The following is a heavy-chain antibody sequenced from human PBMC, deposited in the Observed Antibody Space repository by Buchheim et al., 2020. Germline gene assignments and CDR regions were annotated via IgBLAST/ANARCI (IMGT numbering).Heavy chain of an antibody. CDR2: INPISDTP. CDR3: ARGPDQGYYDSSGYFVPDDY. Sequence: QVQLVQSGPEVKKPGSSVKLSCKASGGTFNNYAISWVRQAPGQGLEWMGIINPISDTPNYAQKFQVRVTITADESTNTLYMEMSSLRSEDTAVYYCARGPDQGYYDSSGYFVPDDYWGQGTL. D-gene: IGHD3-22*01. CDR1: GGTFNNYA. V-gene: IGHV1-69*18. J-gene: IGHJ4*02.